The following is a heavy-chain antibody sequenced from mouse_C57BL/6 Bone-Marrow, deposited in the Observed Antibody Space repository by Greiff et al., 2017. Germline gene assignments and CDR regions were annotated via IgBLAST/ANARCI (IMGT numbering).Heavy chain of an antibody. CDR3: TRSLIYYGTNY. Sequence: EVKLMESGAALVKPGASVKLSCTASGFNIKDYYIPWVKQRTEQGLEWIGRIDPEDGETKYAPKFQDKATITADTSSNTAYLQLSSLTSEDTAVYYCTRSLIYYGTNYWGQGTTLTVSS. CDR2: IDPEDGET. V-gene: IGHV14-2*01. D-gene: IGHD1-1*01. CDR1: GFNIKDYY. J-gene: IGHJ2*01.